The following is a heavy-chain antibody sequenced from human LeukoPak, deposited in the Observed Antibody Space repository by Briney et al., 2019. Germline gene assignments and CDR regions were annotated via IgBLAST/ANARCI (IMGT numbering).Heavy chain of an antibody. D-gene: IGHD3-3*01. CDR1: SGSFSSSRTY. CDR3: ARGGANFWSGYFDS. J-gene: IGHJ4*02. Sequence: SQTLSLTCSVSSGSFSSSRTYWGWIRQPPGKGLEWIGFMYYRGSTYYNPSLKNRVAISLDTSKNHFSLRLSTVTATDTAVYYCARGGANFWSGYFDSWGQGTPVIVSS. CDR2: MYYRGST. V-gene: IGHV4-39*02.